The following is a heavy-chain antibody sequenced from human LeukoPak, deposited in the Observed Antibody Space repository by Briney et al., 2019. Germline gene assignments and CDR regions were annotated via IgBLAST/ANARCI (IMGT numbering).Heavy chain of an antibody. V-gene: IGHV1-8*01. D-gene: IGHD6-13*01. Sequence: ASVTVSFKASGYTFTSYDINWVRQATGQGLEWMGWMNPNSGNTGYAQKLQGRVTMTTDTSTSTAYMELRSLRSDDTAVYYCARAYSVYYYMDVWGKGTTVTVSS. CDR2: MNPNSGNT. CDR3: ARAYSVYYYMDV. J-gene: IGHJ6*03. CDR1: GYTFTSYD.